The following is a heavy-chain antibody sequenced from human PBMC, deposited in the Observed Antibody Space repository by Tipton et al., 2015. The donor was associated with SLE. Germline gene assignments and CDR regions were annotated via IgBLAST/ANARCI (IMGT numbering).Heavy chain of an antibody. D-gene: IGHD2-15*01. CDR2: ISYTETT. Sequence: TLSLTCTVSGGSISGYHWSWLRQPPGKGLEWIGYISYTETTKYNPSLESRVIISVDTSKSQFSLRLSSVTAADTAMYYCARHVGVAYYYAMDVWGQGTTVVISS. CDR1: GGSISGYH. V-gene: IGHV4-59*08. J-gene: IGHJ6*02. CDR3: ARHVGVAYYYAMDV.